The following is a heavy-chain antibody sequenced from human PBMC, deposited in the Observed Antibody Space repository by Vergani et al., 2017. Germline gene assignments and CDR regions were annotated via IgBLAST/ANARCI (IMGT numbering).Heavy chain of an antibody. Sequence: VQLVESGGGVVQPGRSLRLSCAASGFTVSSNYMSWVRQAPGKGLEWVSVIYSGGSTYYADSVKGRFTISRDNSKNTLYLQMNSLRAEDTAVYYCARGGVVGAKGDWFDPWGQGTLVTVSS. CDR1: GFTVSSNY. CDR3: ARGGVVGAKGDWFDP. D-gene: IGHD1-26*01. CDR2: IYSGGST. V-gene: IGHV3-53*01. J-gene: IGHJ5*02.